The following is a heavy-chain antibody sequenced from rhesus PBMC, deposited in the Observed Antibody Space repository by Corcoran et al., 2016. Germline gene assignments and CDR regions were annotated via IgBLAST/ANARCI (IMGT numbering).Heavy chain of an antibody. J-gene: IGHJ4*01. Sequence: DVQLVESGGGLVKPGGSLRLSCVASGFTFSSYEMQWVRQAPGKGLEWVSVISESGGTIYYADSVKGPFTISRDNAKNSLFLQMNSLRAEDTAVYYCTSGYSGSWNSLPWGQGVLVTVSS. CDR3: TSGYSGSWNSLP. CDR1: GFTFSSYE. D-gene: IGHD6-25*01. CDR2: ISESGGTI. V-gene: IGHV3-100*02.